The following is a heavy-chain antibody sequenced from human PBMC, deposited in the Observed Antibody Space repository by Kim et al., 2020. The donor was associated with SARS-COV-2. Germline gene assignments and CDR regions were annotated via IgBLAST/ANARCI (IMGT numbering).Heavy chain of an antibody. CDR1: GFTFDDYA. D-gene: IGHD3-10*01. CDR3: AKGYYGSGSYKGAFDI. CDR2: ISWNSGSI. Sequence: GGSLRLSCAASGFTFDDYAMHWVRQAPGKGLEWVSGISWNSGSIGYADSVKGRFTISRDNAKNSLYLQMNSLRAEDTALYYCAKGYYGSGSYKGAFDIWG. J-gene: IGHJ3*02. V-gene: IGHV3-9*01.